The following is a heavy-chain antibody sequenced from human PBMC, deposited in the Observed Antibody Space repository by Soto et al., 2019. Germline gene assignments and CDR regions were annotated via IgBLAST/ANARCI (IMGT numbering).Heavy chain of an antibody. Sequence: GGSLRLSCAASGFTFSSYSMNWVRQAPGKGLEWVSSISSSSSYIHYADSVKGRFTISRDNAKNSLYLQMNSLRAEDTAVYYCARVQGVMITFGGVPGMDVWGQGTTVTVSS. V-gene: IGHV3-21*01. CDR2: ISSSSSYI. CDR3: ARVQGVMITFGGVPGMDV. D-gene: IGHD3-16*01. CDR1: GFTFSSYS. J-gene: IGHJ6*02.